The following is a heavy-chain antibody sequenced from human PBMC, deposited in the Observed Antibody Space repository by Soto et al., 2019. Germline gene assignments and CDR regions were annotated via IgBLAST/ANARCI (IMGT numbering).Heavy chain of an antibody. CDR2: IWYDGSNK. J-gene: IGHJ3*02. D-gene: IGHD2-8*01. CDR3: AREPGYCTNGVCHDAFDI. CDR1: GFTFSSYG. Sequence: GGSLRLSCAASGFTFSSYGMHWVRQAPGKGLEWVAVIWYDGSNKYYADSVKGRFTISRDNSKNTLYLQMNSLRAEDTAVYYCAREPGYCTNGVCHDAFDIWGQGTMVTVSS. V-gene: IGHV3-33*01.